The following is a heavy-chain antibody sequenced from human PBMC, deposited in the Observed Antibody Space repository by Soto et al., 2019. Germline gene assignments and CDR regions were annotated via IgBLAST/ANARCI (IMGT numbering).Heavy chain of an antibody. CDR1: GGSISSSSYY. V-gene: IGHV4-39*01. CDR3: ARHRGYYDILTGYYTELNFDY. J-gene: IGHJ4*02. D-gene: IGHD3-9*01. CDR2: IYYSGTT. Sequence: PSETLSLTCTVSGGSISSSSYYWCWIRQPPGKGLVWIGSIYYSGTTYYNPSLKSRVTISVDTSKNQFKLSSVTAADTAVYYCARHRGYYDILTGYYTELNFDYWGQGTLVTVSS.